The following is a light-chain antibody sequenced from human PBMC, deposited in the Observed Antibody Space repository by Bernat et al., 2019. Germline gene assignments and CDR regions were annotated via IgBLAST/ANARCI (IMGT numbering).Light chain of an antibody. CDR2: PAS. J-gene: IGKJ1*01. V-gene: IGKV1-39*01. Sequence: DIQMTQSPSSLSASVGDRFSITCRASQTIVSYLNWYQQKPGKVPKLLISPASSLQSGVPSRFSGSGSGTVFTLTINSLQPEDVATYYCQQSYFTPWTFGKGTKVELK. CDR1: QTIVSY. CDR3: QQSYFTPWT.